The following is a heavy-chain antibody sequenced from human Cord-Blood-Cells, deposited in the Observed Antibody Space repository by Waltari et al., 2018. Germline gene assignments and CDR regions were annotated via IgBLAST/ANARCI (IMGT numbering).Heavy chain of an antibody. Sequence: QVQLVQSGAEVKKPGSSVKVSCKASGGTFSSYAISWVRQAPGQGLEWMGGIIPICGTANYAQKCQGRVTITADESTSTADMELSSLRSEDTAVYYCARALSRNYDILTGYDAFDIWGQGTMVTVSS. CDR2: IIPICGTA. D-gene: IGHD3-9*01. CDR3: ARALSRNYDILTGYDAFDI. J-gene: IGHJ3*02. CDR1: GGTFSSYA. V-gene: IGHV1-69*01.